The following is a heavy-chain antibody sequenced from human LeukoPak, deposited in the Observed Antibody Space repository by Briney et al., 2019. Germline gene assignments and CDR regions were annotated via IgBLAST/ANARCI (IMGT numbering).Heavy chain of an antibody. Sequence: PSETLSLTCAVSGGPFSGYFWSWIRQSSGKGLEWIGEIHNSGTTNYNPSLNSRVTISEDTSKNQYYLKLNSVTAADTAVYYCARRLAGSKGRHGMDVWGQGTTVTVSS. CDR2: IHNSGTT. CDR1: GGPFSGYF. V-gene: IGHV4-34*01. D-gene: IGHD3-9*01. J-gene: IGHJ6*02. CDR3: ARRLAGSKGRHGMDV.